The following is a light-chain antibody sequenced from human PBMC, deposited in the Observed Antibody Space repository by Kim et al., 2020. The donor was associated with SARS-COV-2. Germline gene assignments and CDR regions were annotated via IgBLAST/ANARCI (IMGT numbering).Light chain of an antibody. CDR2: GVS. Sequence: LSPGERATLSCRASRSVSSYLGWYQQKPGQAPRLLIYGVSNRATGIPARFSGSGSGTDFTHTISSLEPEDFAVYYCQQRNSWPITFGQGTRLEIK. CDR3: QQRNSWPIT. V-gene: IGKV3-11*01. J-gene: IGKJ5*01. CDR1: RSVSSY.